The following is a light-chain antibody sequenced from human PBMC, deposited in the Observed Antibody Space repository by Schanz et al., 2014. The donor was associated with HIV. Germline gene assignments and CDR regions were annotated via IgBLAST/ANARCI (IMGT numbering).Light chain of an antibody. CDR3: SSVEGKKKVL. Sequence: QSALTQPRSVSGSPGQSVTISCTGTSSDVGGYNYVSWYQQHPGKAPKLMIYDVSKRPSGVPDRFSGSKSGNTASLTISGLQADDEADYYCSSVEGKKKVLFGGGTKLTVL. CDR1: SSDVGGYNY. CDR2: DVS. J-gene: IGLJ2*01. V-gene: IGLV2-11*01.